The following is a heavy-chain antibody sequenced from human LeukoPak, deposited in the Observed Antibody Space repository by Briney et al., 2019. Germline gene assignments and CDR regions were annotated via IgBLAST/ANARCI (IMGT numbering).Heavy chain of an antibody. CDR3: AMASSSWFETYYYYGMDV. CDR1: GYTFTSYG. J-gene: IGHJ6*02. CDR2: ISAYNGNT. V-gene: IGHV1-18*01. Sequence: ASVKVSCKASGYTFTSYGISWVRQAPGQGLEWMGWISAYNGNTNYAQKLQGRVTMTTDTSTSTAYMELRSLRSDDTAVYYCAMASSSWFETYYYYGMDVWGQGNTVTVSS. D-gene: IGHD6-13*01.